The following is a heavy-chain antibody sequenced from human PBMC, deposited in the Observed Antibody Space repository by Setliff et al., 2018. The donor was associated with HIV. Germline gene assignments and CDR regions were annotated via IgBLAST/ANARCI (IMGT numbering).Heavy chain of an antibody. Sequence: SETLSLTCAVYGGSFSDYYWSWIRQPPGKGLEWIGEINHSGSTNYNPSLKRRVTISVDTSKNQFSLRLNSVTAADTAVYYCARVRLELRQYWFDSWGQGSPVTVSS. CDR2: INHSGST. J-gene: IGHJ5*01. V-gene: IGHV4-34*01. CDR3: ARVRLELRQYWFDS. CDR1: GGSFSDYY. D-gene: IGHD1-7*01.